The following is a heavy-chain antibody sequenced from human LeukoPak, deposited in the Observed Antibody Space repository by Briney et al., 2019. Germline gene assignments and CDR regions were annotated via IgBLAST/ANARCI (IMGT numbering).Heavy chain of an antibody. D-gene: IGHD1-26*01. Sequence: PGGSLRLSCAASGFTFSDYYMSWIRQAPGKGLEWVSVIYSGGSTYYADSLRGGFTISRDNSKNPLYLQMNSMRAEDTAVYYCARGQTIVGATPFDYWGQGTLVTVSS. CDR3: ARGQTIVGATPFDY. J-gene: IGHJ4*02. CDR1: GFTFSDYY. V-gene: IGHV3-66*02. CDR2: IYSGGST.